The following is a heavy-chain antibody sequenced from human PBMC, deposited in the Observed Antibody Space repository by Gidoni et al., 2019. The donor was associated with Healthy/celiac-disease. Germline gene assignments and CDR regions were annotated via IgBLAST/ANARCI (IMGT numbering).Heavy chain of an antibody. CDR3: ASLLPHIIAAAGTPNSDYYYGMDV. CDR2: IIPIFGTA. CDR1: GGTSSSYA. D-gene: IGHD6-13*01. V-gene: IGHV1-69*06. J-gene: IGHJ6*02. Sequence: QVQLVQSGAEVKKPGSSVKVSCKASGGTSSSYAISRVRQAPGQGLEWMGGIIPIFGTANYAQKFQGRVTITADKSTSTAYMELSSLRSEDTAVYYCASLLPHIIAAAGTPNSDYYYGMDVWGQGTTVTVSS.